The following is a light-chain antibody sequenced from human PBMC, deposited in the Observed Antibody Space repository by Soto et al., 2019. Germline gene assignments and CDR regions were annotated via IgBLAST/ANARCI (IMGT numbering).Light chain of an antibody. CDR3: QQYDSSPWT. J-gene: IGKJ1*01. CDR1: QSLSSSY. CDR2: GAS. Sequence: ETVLTQSPGTLSLSPGERATLSCRASQSLSSSYLVWYQQKPGQAPRLFIYGASSRATGIPDRFSGSGSGTHFTLTISRLEPEDFAVYYCQQYDSSPWTFGQGTKVEIK. V-gene: IGKV3-20*01.